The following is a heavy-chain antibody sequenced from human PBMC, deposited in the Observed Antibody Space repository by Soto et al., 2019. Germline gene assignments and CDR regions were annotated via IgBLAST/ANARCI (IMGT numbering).Heavy chain of an antibody. V-gene: IGHV4-34*01. CDR2: INHSGST. CDR3: ARDKITGLFDY. D-gene: IGHD2-8*02. J-gene: IGHJ4*02. CDR1: GGSFSGYY. Sequence: QVQLQQWGAGLLKPSETLSLTCAVYGGSFSGYYWTWIRQPPGTGLEWIGEINHSGSTNYNPSLKSRVTISVDTSKNQFSRKLTSVTAGDTAVYYCARDKITGLFDYWGQGTLVTVSS.